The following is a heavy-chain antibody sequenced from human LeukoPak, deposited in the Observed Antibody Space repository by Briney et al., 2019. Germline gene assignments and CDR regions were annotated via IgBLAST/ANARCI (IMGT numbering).Heavy chain of an antibody. J-gene: IGHJ6*03. V-gene: IGHV3-33*01. CDR1: GFTFSSYG. CDR3: ARDWYSSSSPGYYYMDV. Sequence: PGGALRLSCSASGFTFSSYGMHWVRQAPGKGLEWVAVIWYDGSNKYYADSVKGRFTIYRDNSKNTLYLQMNSLRAEDTAVYYCARDWYSSSSPGYYYMDVWGKGTTVTVSS. D-gene: IGHD6-6*01. CDR2: IWYDGSNK.